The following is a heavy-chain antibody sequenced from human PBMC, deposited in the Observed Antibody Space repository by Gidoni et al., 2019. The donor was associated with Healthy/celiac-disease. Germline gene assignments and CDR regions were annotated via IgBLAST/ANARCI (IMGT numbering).Heavy chain of an antibody. Sequence: EVQLLESGGGLVQPGGSMRLSCAAPGFTFSSHSMSWVRQAPGKGLEWISAISGSGDSTYYADSVKGRFTISRDTSKNTLYLQMNSLRAEDTAVYYCAKVGARGYDYGGYYFDYWGQGTLVTVSS. CDR1: GFTFSSHS. D-gene: IGHD5-12*01. V-gene: IGHV3-23*01. CDR3: AKVGARGYDYGGYYFDY. CDR2: ISGSGDST. J-gene: IGHJ4*02.